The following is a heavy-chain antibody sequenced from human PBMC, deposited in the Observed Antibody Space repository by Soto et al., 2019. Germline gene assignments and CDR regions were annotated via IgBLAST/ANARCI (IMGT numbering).Heavy chain of an antibody. D-gene: IGHD2-2*01. Sequence: ASVKVSCKASGYTSTSYGISWVRQAPGQGLEWMGWISAYNGNTNYAQKLQGRVTMTTDTSTSTAYMELRSLRSDDTAVYYCAREWDCSSTSCYPDYWGQGTLVTVSS. J-gene: IGHJ4*02. CDR2: ISAYNGNT. CDR1: GYTSTSYG. CDR3: AREWDCSSTSCYPDY. V-gene: IGHV1-18*04.